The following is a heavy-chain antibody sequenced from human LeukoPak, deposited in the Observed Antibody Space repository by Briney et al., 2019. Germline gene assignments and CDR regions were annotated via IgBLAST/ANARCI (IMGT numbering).Heavy chain of an antibody. Sequence: SKTLSLTCTVSGGSISSSSYYWGWTRQPPGKGLEWIGSIYYSGSTYYNPSLKSRVTISVDTSKNQFSLKLSSVTAADTAVYYCARVTLAAPAWVNNWFDPWGQGTLVTVSS. J-gene: IGHJ5*02. CDR2: IYYSGST. V-gene: IGHV4-39*07. CDR1: GGSISSSSYY. D-gene: IGHD6-13*01. CDR3: ARVTLAAPAWVNNWFDP.